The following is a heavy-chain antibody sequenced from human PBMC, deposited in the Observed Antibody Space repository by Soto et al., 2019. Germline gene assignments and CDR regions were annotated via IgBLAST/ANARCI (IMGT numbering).Heavy chain of an antibody. V-gene: IGHV1-2*02. CDR2: INPNSGGT. CDR3: ARSLLDEYSSSWRSAYYGMDV. J-gene: IGHJ6*02. CDR1: GFTFSAYY. Sequence: QVQLVQSGAEVKKPGASVKVSCKASGFTFSAYYIYWVRQAPGQGLEWIGCINPNSGGTNNAQKFQGQVTMTRDTSTSTVYMELSALIPDDTAVYSCARSLLDEYSSSWRSAYYGMDVWGQGTTVTVSS. D-gene: IGHD6-13*01.